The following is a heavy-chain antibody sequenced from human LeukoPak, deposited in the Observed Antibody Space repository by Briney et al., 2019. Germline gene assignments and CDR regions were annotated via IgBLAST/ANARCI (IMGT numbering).Heavy chain of an antibody. D-gene: IGHD1-26*01. CDR3: AKYQSG. CDR1: GVTFSAYD. CDR2: IWYDGTNK. V-gene: IGHV3-30*02. J-gene: IGHJ4*02. Sequence: GGSLRLSCAASGVTFSAYDMHWVRQAPGKGLEWVAIIWYDGTNKYYADSVKGRFTISRDNSKNTLYLQMNSLRAEDTAVYYCAKYQSGWGQGTLVTVSS.